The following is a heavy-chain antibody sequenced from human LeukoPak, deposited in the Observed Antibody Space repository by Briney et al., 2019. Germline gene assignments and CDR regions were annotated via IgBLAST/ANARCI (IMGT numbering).Heavy chain of an antibody. Sequence: ASGKVSCEACGYTFTSYGISWVRQAPGQGLEWMGWISVYNGNTNYAQKLQGRVTMTTDTSTSTAYMELRSLRSDDTAVYYCARDSRFVVYGSDAFDIWGQGTMVTVSS. CDR1: GYTFTSYG. J-gene: IGHJ3*02. D-gene: IGHD3-10*01. CDR2: ISVYNGNT. CDR3: ARDSRFVVYGSDAFDI. V-gene: IGHV1-18*01.